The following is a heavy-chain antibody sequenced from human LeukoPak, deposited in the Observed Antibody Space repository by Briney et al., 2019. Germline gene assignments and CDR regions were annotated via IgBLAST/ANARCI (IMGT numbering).Heavy chain of an antibody. CDR1: GGSISNYY. CDR3: AGTWKYQSLVNYYGLGV. V-gene: IGHV4-59*01. J-gene: IGHJ6*02. CDR2: VSYSGST. Sequence: KTSETLSLTCTVSGGSISNYYWNWIRQPPGKGLEWIGYVSYSGSTNYNPSLKSRVTISLYTSKNQFSLILNSVTAADTAVYFCAGTWKYQSLVNYYGLGVWGQGTTVTVSS. D-gene: IGHD6-19*01.